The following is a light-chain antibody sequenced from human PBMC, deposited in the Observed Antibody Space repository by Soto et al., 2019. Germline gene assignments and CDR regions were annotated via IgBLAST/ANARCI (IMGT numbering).Light chain of an antibody. Sequence: DIQMTQSPSSLSASVGDRVTITCRASQSITRFLNWYQQKPGKAPKLLVYAASSLQSGVPSRFSGSGSGTDFTLTISSLQPEDFATYYCQQNYSPPPITFGQGTRLEIK. CDR1: QSITRF. CDR3: QQNYSPPPIT. J-gene: IGKJ5*01. CDR2: AAS. V-gene: IGKV1-39*01.